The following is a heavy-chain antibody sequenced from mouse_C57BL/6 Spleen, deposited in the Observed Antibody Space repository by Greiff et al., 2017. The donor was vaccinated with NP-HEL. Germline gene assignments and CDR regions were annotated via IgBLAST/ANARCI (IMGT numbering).Heavy chain of an antibody. J-gene: IGHJ2*01. CDR2: IDPSDSYT. Sequence: QVQLQQPGAELVKPGASVKLSCKASGYTFTSYWMQWVKQRPGQGLEWIGEIDPSDSYTNYNQKFKGKATLTVDTSSSTAYMQLSSLTSEDSAVYYCARTVVAHYFDYWGQGTTLTVSS. V-gene: IGHV1-50*01. CDR1: GYTFTSYW. CDR3: ARTVVAHYFDY. D-gene: IGHD1-1*01.